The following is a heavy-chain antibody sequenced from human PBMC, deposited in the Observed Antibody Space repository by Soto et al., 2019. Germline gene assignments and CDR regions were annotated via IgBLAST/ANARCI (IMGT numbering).Heavy chain of an antibody. CDR1: GHSISSSSYY. CDR3: ARVFSDSSSFFDP. CDR2: IYYSGST. V-gene: IGHV4-39*07. J-gene: IGHJ5*02. D-gene: IGHD6-13*01. Sequence: SETLSLTCTVPGHSISSSSYYWAWIRQHPGKGLERIGYIYYSGSTYYNPSLKSRVTISVGTSRSQFSLKLSSVTAADTAVYYCARVFSDSSSFFDPWGQGTLVTVSS.